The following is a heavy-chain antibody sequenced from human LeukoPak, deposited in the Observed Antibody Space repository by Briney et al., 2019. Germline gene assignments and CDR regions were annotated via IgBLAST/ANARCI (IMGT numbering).Heavy chain of an antibody. D-gene: IGHD2-2*02. CDR1: GFIFSSYG. J-gene: IGHJ5*02. Sequence: GRPLRLSCAASGFIFSSYGMHWVRQAPGKGLEWVAVIWYDGSNKYYADSVKGRFTISRDNSKNTLYLQMNSLRAEDTAVYYCARDWCSSTSCYMENWFDPWGQGTLVTVSS. CDR2: IWYDGSNK. V-gene: IGHV3-33*01. CDR3: ARDWCSSTSCYMENWFDP.